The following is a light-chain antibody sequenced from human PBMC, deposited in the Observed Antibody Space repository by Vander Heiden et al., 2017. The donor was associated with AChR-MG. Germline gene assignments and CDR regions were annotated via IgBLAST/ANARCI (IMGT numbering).Light chain of an antibody. J-gene: IGKJ1*01. CDR1: QSVSSN. Sequence: EIVMTQSPATLSVSPGERATLSCRASQSVSSNLVWYQQKPGQAPRLLIYGASTRATGIPARFSGSGSGTEFTLTISSLQSEDFAVYYCQQDNNWWTFGQGTKVEIK. V-gene: IGKV3D-15*01. CDR3: QQDNNWWT. CDR2: GAS.